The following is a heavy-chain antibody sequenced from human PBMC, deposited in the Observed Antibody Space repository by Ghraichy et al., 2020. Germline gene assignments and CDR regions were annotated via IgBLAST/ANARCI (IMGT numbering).Heavy chain of an antibody. Sequence: SETLSLTCTVSGGSISSSSYYWGWIRQPPGKGLEWIGSIYYSGSTYYNPSLKSRVTISVDTSKNQFSLKLSSVTAADTAVYYCARVVPAAIRPDNWFDPWGQGTLVTVSS. J-gene: IGHJ5*02. CDR2: IYYSGST. D-gene: IGHD2-2*01. CDR3: ARVVPAAIRPDNWFDP. CDR1: GGSISSSSYY. V-gene: IGHV4-39*07.